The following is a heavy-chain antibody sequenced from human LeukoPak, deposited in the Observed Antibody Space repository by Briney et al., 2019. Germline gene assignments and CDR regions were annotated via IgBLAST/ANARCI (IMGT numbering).Heavy chain of an antibody. D-gene: IGHD3-22*01. J-gene: IGHJ4*02. CDR3: GRRRRYYDSSGYYGDRFDY. CDR2: INHSGST. CDR1: RVSFSGYY. V-gene: IGHV4-34*01. Sequence: SETLSLTCAVYRVSFSGYYWSWIRQPPGKGREWIGEINHSGSTNYNPSLKRRVTISVDTSKKQFSLKLSSVSAAATAVYYCGRRRRYYDSSGYYGDRFDYWGQGTLVTVSS.